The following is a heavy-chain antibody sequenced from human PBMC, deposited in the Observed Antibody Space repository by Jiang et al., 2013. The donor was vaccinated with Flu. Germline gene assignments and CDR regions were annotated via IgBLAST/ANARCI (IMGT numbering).Heavy chain of an antibody. CDR3: ASGHYYGSGSYYKRAHGFDY. D-gene: IGHD3-10*01. Sequence: LLKPSETLSLTCAVYGGSFSGYYWSWIRQPPGKGLEWIGEINHSGSTNYNPSLKSRVTISVDTSKNQFSLKLSSVTAADTAVYYCASGHYYGSGSYYKRAHGFDYWGQGTLVTVSS. V-gene: IGHV4-34*01. J-gene: IGHJ4*02. CDR2: INHSGST. CDR1: GGSFSGYY.